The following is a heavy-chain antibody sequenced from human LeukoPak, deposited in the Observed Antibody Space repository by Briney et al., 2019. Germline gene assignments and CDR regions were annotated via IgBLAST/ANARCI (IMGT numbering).Heavy chain of an antibody. J-gene: IGHJ4*02. V-gene: IGHV3-23*01. Sequence: GSLRLSCAASGFTFTSYSMNWVRQAPGKGLEWASTISGGGGSTYYADSVKGRFTISRDNSKNTLYLQMNSLRAEDTAVYYCARAVSSGYGPFDYWGQGTLVTVSS. CDR2: ISGGGGST. CDR1: GFTFTSYS. D-gene: IGHD3-22*01. CDR3: ARAVSSGYGPFDY.